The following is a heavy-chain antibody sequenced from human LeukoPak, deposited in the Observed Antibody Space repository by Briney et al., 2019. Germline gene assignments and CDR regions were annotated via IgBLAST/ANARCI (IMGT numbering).Heavy chain of an antibody. CDR1: GYTFTSYG. V-gene: IGHV1-18*01. CDR2: ISTYNGNT. CDR3: AIRGPSGYSHY. Sequence: ASVKVSCKASGYTFTSYGISWVRQAPGQGLEWMGWISTYNGNTNFARKVQGRVTMTTDTSTSTACMELRSLRSDDTAVYYCAIRGPSGYSHYWGQGTLVTVSS. D-gene: IGHD2-21*01. J-gene: IGHJ4*02.